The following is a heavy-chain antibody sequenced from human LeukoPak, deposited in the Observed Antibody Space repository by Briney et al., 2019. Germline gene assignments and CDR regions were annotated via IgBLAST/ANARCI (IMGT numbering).Heavy chain of an antibody. Sequence: PGGSLRLSCAASGFTFSSYGMHWVRQAPGKGLEWVAVISYDGSNKYYADSVKGRFTISRDNSKNTLYLQMNSLRAEDTAVYYCAKDKGITGYFDYWGQGTLVTVSS. V-gene: IGHV3-30*18. CDR3: AKDKGITGYFDY. J-gene: IGHJ4*02. D-gene: IGHD1-20*01. CDR2: ISYDGSNK. CDR1: GFTFSSYG.